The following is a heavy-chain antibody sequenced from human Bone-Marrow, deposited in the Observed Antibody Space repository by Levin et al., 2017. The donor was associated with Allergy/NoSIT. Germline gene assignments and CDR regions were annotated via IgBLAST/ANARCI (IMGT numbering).Heavy chain of an antibody. D-gene: IGHD6-19*01. Sequence: GASVKVSCKASGYTFTSYYMHWVRQAPGQGLEWMGIINPSGGSTSYAQKFQGRVTMTRDTSTSTVYMELSSLRSEDTAVYYCARVERTGIAVAGTDYWGQGTLVTVSS. CDR2: INPSGGST. CDR1: GYTFTSYY. J-gene: IGHJ4*02. CDR3: ARVERTGIAVAGTDY. V-gene: IGHV1-46*01.